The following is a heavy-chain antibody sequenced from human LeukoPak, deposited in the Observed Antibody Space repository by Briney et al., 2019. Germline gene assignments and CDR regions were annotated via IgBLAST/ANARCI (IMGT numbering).Heavy chain of an antibody. J-gene: IGHJ4*02. CDR1: GFTLSRYW. CDR3: AKDWGNKFASGSSYLDS. Sequence: GGSLRLSCAASGFTLSRYWMHWVRQVPGKGLVWVSYTSSDGSNTSYADSVKGRFTISRDNSKNTLYLQMNGLRPEDTAVYFCAKDWGNKFASGSSYLDSWGQGTLVTVSS. D-gene: IGHD3-10*01. CDR2: TSSDGSNT. V-gene: IGHV3-74*01.